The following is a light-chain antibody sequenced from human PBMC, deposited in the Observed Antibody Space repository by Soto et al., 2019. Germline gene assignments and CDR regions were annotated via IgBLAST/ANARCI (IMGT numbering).Light chain of an antibody. Sequence: EIVLTQSPGTLSLSPGARATLSCRASQSVSSSYLAWYQQKPGQAPRLLIYGASSRATGIPDRFSGSGSGTDFNLTISRLEPEDFAVYYCHQYGSSPYTFGQGTKLEIK. CDR3: HQYGSSPYT. CDR2: GAS. CDR1: QSVSSSY. V-gene: IGKV3-20*01. J-gene: IGKJ2*01.